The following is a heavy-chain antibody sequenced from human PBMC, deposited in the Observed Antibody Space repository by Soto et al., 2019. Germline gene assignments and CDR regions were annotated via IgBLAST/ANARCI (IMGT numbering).Heavy chain of an antibody. CDR1: GFTFSTYA. CDR2: ISGTGGSK. D-gene: IGHD6-6*01. CDR3: AKNWDTTSSSSSH. Sequence: EVQLLESGGGLVQPGGSLRLSCAASGFTFSTYAMSWVRQAPGKGLEWVSAISGTGGSKYYADSVKGRFTISRDNSKNTLYLQMNSLRAEDTAVYYCAKNWDTTSSSSSHWGQGTLVTVSS. V-gene: IGHV3-23*01. J-gene: IGHJ4*02.